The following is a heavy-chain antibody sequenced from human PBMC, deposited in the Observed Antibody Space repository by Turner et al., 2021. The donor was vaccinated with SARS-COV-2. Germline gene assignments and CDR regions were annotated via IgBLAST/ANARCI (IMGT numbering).Heavy chain of an antibody. CDR2: IWYDGSNK. CDR1: GFTFSSYG. CDR3: ARDLFQDYGSGSYRLDN. V-gene: IGHV3-33*01. Sequence: QVQLVESGGGVVQPGRSLRRSCAASGFTFSSYGMHRVRQAPGKGLEWVAVIWYDGSNKYNADSVKGRFTISRDNSKNTLYLQMNSLRAEDTAVYYCARDLFQDYGSGSYRLDNWGQGTLVTVSS. J-gene: IGHJ4*02. D-gene: IGHD3-10*01.